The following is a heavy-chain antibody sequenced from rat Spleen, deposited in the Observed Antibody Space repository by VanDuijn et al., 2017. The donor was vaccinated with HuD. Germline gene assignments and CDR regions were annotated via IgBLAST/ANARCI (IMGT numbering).Heavy chain of an antibody. J-gene: IGHJ2*01. V-gene: IGHV5S13*01. Sequence: EVQLVESGGGLVQPGRSLKLSCAASGFTFSNHDMAWVRQAPTKGLEWIASISAGGVITYYRDSVKGRFTISRDNAKNTQYLQMDSLRSEDTATYYCGRHYYTSYIYFDYWGQGVMVTVSS. CDR3: GRHYYTSYIYFDY. D-gene: IGHD1-2*01. CDR1: GFTFSNHD. CDR2: ISAGGVIT.